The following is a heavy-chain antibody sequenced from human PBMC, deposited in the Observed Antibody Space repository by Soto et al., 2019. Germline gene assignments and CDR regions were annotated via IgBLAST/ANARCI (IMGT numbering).Heavy chain of an antibody. Sequence: SSETLSLTCTVSGGSITSYYWSWIRQPPGKGLEWIGYIYYTGGIDYNPSLKSRVTISVDTSKNQFSLKLSSLTAADTAVYFCARDASTSYNYYYYMDVWGKRTTVTVSS. J-gene: IGHJ6*03. V-gene: IGHV4-59*01. D-gene: IGHD6-6*01. CDR2: IYYTGGI. CDR1: GGSITSYY. CDR3: ARDASTSYNYYYYMDV.